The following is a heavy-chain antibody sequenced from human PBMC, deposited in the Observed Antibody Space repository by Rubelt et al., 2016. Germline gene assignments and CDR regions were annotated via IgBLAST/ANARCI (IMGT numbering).Heavy chain of an antibody. CDR1: GLTFANYA. Sequence: VASGLTFANYAMSWVRQAPGKGQEWVSGISDGGESTYYADSVKGRFTISRDNAKNALFLQMNSLRVEDTAIYYCVGRAWLEAWGQGTLITVSS. J-gene: IGHJ5*02. V-gene: IGHV3-23*01. CDR2: ISDGGEST. D-gene: IGHD1-26*01. CDR3: VGRAWLEA.